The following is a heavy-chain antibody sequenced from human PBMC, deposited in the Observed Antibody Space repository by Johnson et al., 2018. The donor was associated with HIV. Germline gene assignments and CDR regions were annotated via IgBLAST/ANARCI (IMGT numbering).Heavy chain of an antibody. D-gene: IGHD2-15*01. CDR1: GFTFSSYG. CDR3: AREGRGAPHDAVDI. Sequence: QVQLVESGGGVVQPGRSLRLSCAASGFTFSSYGMHWVRQAPGKGLEWVAVISYDGSNKYYADSVKGRFTISRDNSKNTLYLQMNSLRAEDTAVYYCAREGRGAPHDAVDIWGQGTMVTVSS. J-gene: IGHJ3*02. CDR2: ISYDGSNK. V-gene: IGHV3-30*03.